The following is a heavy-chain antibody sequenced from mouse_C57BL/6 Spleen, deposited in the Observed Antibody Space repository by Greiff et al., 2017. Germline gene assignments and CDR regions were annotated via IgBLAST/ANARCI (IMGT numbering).Heavy chain of an antibody. CDR1: GYTFTSYW. D-gene: IGHD1-1*02. CDR3: ARKVVDEDYAMDY. J-gene: IGHJ4*01. V-gene: IGHV1-64*01. Sequence: VQLQQPGAELVKPGASVKLSCKASGYTFTSYWMHWVKQRPGQGLEWIGMIHPNSGSTNYNEKFKSKATLTVDKSSSTAYTQLSSLTSEDSAVYYCARKVVDEDYAMDYWGQGTSVTVSS. CDR2: IHPNSGST.